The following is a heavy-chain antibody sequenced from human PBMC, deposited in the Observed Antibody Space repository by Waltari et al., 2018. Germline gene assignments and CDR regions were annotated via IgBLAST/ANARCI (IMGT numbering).Heavy chain of an antibody. D-gene: IGHD3-22*01. CDR3: ARVYYDSSGYRPYRYFDL. V-gene: IGHV1-18*01. CDR1: GYTFTSYG. J-gene: IGHJ2*01. Sequence: QVQLVQSGAEVKKPGASVKVSCKASGYTFTSYGISWVRQAPGQGLEWMGWISAYNGNTNYAQKLQGRVTMTTDNAKNSLYLQMSSLRAEDTAVYYCARVYYDSSGYRPYRYFDLWGRGTLVTVSS. CDR2: ISAYNGNT.